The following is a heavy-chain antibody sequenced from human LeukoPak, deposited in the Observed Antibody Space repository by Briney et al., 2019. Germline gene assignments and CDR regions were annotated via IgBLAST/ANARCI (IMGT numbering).Heavy chain of an antibody. CDR3: TTVLSSNLYNLCDC. Sequence: GGSERLSCAASGFTFSRYWMHWVRQAPGKGLMWVSRISPDGSTTLYADSVKGRFTISRDNAKNTLYLQMNSLGAEDTAVYYCTTVLSSNLYNLCDCWGHRSLVPVSS. CDR1: GFTFSRYW. D-gene: IGHD6-13*01. J-gene: IGHJ4*01. CDR2: ISPDGSTT. V-gene: IGHV3-74*03.